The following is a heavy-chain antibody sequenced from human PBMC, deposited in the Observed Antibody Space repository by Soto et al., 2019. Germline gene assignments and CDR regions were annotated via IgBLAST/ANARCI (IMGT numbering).Heavy chain of an antibody. CDR2: ISYDGSQK. D-gene: IGHD2-8*01. CDR3: AREKGV. V-gene: IGHV3-30-3*01. CDR1: GFTFTSYA. J-gene: IGHJ4*02. Sequence: QVQLVESGGGVVQPGRSLRLSCAASGFTFTSYAMHWVRQAPGKGLEWVAGISYDGSQKYYADSVKGRFTISRDNSKYTLYLQMNRLRDDETAVYYCAREKGVWGQGSLVTVSS.